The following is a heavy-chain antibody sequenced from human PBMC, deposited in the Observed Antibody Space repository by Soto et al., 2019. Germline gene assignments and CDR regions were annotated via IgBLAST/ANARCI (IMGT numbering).Heavy chain of an antibody. CDR3: ARVRAVAGFYYYYGMDV. CDR2: IYYSGST. Sequence: SETQSLNWPVSGGSISSYYWSGIRHPPGKGLEWIWYIYYSGSTNYNPSLKSRVTISVDTSKNQFSLKLSSVTAADTAVYYCARVRAVAGFYYYYGMDVWGQGTTVTVSS. D-gene: IGHD6-19*01. CDR1: GGSISSYY. J-gene: IGHJ6*02. V-gene: IGHV4-59*01.